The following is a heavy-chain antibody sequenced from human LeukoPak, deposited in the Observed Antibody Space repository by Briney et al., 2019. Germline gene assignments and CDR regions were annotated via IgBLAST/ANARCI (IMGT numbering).Heavy chain of an antibody. Sequence: ASVKVSCKASGGTFSSYAISWVRQAPGQGLEWMGRIIPIFGIANYAQKFQGRVTITADKSTSTAYMELSSLRSEDTAVYYCARENGLYFDCWGQGTLVTVSS. CDR1: GGTFSSYA. D-gene: IGHD4-17*01. J-gene: IGHJ4*02. CDR2: IIPIFGIA. V-gene: IGHV1-69*04. CDR3: ARENGLYFDC.